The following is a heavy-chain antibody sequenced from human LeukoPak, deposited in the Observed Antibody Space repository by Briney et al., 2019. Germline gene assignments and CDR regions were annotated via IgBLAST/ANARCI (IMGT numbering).Heavy chain of an antibody. Sequence: HPGGSLRLSCAVSGFTFSSYGMHWVRQAPGKGLEWVAFIRYDGSNKYYADSVKGRFTISRDNSKNMLYLQMNNLRAEDTAVYYCARMTTVTTEGIWGQGTMVTVSS. D-gene: IGHD4-17*01. CDR2: IRYDGSNK. CDR1: GFTFSSYG. CDR3: ARMTTVTTEGI. V-gene: IGHV3-30*02. J-gene: IGHJ3*02.